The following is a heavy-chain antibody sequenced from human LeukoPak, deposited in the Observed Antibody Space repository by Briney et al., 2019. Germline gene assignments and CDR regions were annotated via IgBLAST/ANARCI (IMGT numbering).Heavy chain of an antibody. CDR3: ARASGYCSGTSCYHFDY. D-gene: IGHD2-15*01. J-gene: IGHJ4*02. CDR1: GGSISSSSSY. V-gene: IGHV4-39*07. Sequence: WETLSLTCTVSGGSISSSSSYWGWIRQPPGKGLKWIGSIYYSGSTYYNPTLKSRVTISVDTSKNQFSLKLSSVTAADTAVYYCARASGYCSGTSCYHFDYWGQGTLSPSPQ. CDR2: IYYSGST.